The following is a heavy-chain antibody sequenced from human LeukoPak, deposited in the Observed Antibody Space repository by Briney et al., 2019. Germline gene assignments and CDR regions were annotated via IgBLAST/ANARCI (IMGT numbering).Heavy chain of an antibody. D-gene: IGHD2/OR15-2a*01. V-gene: IGHV3-23*01. CDR2: ISGSGGST. Sequence: GGSLKLSCAASGFTFSSYAMSWVRQAPGKGLEWVSAISGSGGSTYYADSVKGRFTISRDNSKNTVFLQMNSLEVEDTAVYYCGNRGSYFYDFWGQGTLVTVSS. J-gene: IGHJ4*02. CDR1: GFTFSSYA. CDR3: GNRGSYFYDF.